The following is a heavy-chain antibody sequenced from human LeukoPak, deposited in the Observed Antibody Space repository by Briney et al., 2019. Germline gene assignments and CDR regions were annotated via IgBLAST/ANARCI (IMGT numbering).Heavy chain of an antibody. CDR3: AREESDTAMVVSYHFDY. CDR1: GGSISSSSYY. J-gene: IGHJ4*02. D-gene: IGHD5-18*01. Sequence: PSETLSLTCTVSGGSISSSSYYWGWIRQPPGKGLEWIGSIYYSGSTYYNPSLKSRVTISVDTSKNQFSLKLSSVTAADTAVYYCAREESDTAMVVSYHFDYWGQGTLVTVSS. CDR2: IYYSGST. V-gene: IGHV4-39*07.